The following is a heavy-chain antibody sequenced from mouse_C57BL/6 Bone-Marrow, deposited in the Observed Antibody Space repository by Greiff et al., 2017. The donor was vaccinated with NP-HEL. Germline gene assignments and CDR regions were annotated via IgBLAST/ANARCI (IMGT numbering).Heavy chain of an antibody. D-gene: IGHD2-4*01. J-gene: IGHJ2*01. Sequence: EVKLEESGGDLVKPGGSLKLSCAASGFTFSSYGMSWVRQTPDKRLEWVATISSGGSYTYYPDSVKGRFTISRDNAKNTLYLQMSSLKSEDTAMYYCARLITTYYFDYWGQGTTLTVSS. CDR1: GFTFSSYG. CDR2: ISSGGSYT. V-gene: IGHV5-6*02. CDR3: ARLITTYYFDY.